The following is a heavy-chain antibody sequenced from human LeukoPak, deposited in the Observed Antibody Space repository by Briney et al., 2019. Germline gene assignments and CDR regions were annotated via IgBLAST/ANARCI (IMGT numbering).Heavy chain of an antibody. Sequence: SETLSLTCTVSGGSISSYYWSWIRQPPGKGLEWIGSIYYSGSTYYNPSLKSRVTISVDTSKNQFSLKLSSVTAADTAVYYCARGDSIAAAVDVWGQGTTVTVSS. D-gene: IGHD6-13*01. V-gene: IGHV4-59*12. CDR2: IYYSGST. CDR1: GGSISSYY. CDR3: ARGDSIAAAVDV. J-gene: IGHJ6*02.